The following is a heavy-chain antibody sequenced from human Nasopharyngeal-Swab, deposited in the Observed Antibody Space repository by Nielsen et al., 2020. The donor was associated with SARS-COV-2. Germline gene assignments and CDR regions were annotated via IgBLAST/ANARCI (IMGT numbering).Heavy chain of an antibody. Sequence: VRQAPGKGLEWVSAISGSGGSTYYADSVKGRFTISRDNSKNTLYLQMNSLRAEDTAVYYCAKDEYIVVVPAAQRVDYWGQGTLVTVSS. CDR2: ISGSGGST. D-gene: IGHD2-2*01. V-gene: IGHV3-23*01. J-gene: IGHJ4*02. CDR3: AKDEYIVVVPAAQRVDY.